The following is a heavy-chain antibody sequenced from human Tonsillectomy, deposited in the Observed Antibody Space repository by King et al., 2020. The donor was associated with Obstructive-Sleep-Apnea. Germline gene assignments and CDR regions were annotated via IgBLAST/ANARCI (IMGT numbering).Heavy chain of an antibody. V-gene: IGHV4-59*01. CDR1: GSSISSYY. Sequence: QLQESGPGLVKPSETLSLTCTVSGSSISSYYWSWIRQPPGKALEWFGYIYDSANTDSNPSLKSRVTILADTPKNQFSLKLSSVTAADTAVYYCARGYHYDSSGFYSPFDYWGQGTLVTVSS. CDR3: ARGYHYDSSGFYSPFDY. D-gene: IGHD3-22*01. J-gene: IGHJ4*02. CDR2: IYDSANT.